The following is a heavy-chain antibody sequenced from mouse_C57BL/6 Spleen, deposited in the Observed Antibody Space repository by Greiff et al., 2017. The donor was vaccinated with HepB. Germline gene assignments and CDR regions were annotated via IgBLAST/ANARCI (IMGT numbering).Heavy chain of an antibody. J-gene: IGHJ4*01. V-gene: IGHV5-4*01. CDR2: ISDGGSYT. D-gene: IGHD1-1*01. CDR3: AREGAYGSSYGAMDY. Sequence: DVMLVESGGGLVKPGGSLKLSCAASGFTFSSYAMSWVRQTPEKRLEWVATISDGGSYTYYPDNVKGRFTISRDNAKNNLYLQMSHLKSEDTAMYYCAREGAYGSSYGAMDYWGQGTSVTVSS. CDR1: GFTFSSYA.